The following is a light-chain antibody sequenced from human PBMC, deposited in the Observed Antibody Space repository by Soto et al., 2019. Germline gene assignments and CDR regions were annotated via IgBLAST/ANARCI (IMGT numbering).Light chain of an antibody. CDR3: VQTIHLPGT. CDR2: EVS. V-gene: IGKV2D-29*01. Sequence: EIVMTQTPLSLSVTPGQPASISCKSSQSLLHSDGKTYFYWYLQKPGQPPQLLLYEVSNRFSGMRERFSGSGSGTDFTLKISLVEAEDVGSYYCVQTIHLPGTFGQGTTVEIK. CDR1: QSLLHSDGKTY. J-gene: IGKJ1*01.